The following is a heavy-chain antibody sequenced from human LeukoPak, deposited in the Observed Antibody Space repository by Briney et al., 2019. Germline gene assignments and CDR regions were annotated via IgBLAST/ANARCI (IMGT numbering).Heavy chain of an antibody. CDR3: ATYLFRGDPHYFDY. J-gene: IGHJ4*02. CDR2: IHYSGST. Sequence: SETLSLTCTVSGGSISSGSYYWSWIRQPPGKGLEWIAYIHYSGSTNYNPSLNSRVTIALNTSKNQLSLKPYSVTAADTAVYYCATYLFRGDPHYFDYWGQGIVVTVSS. V-gene: IGHV4-61*01. D-gene: IGHD3-10*01. CDR1: GGSISSGSYY.